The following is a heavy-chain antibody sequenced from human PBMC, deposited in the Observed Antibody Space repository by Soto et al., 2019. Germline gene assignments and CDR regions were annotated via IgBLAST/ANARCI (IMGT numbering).Heavy chain of an antibody. Sequence: QVQLVQSGAEVKKPGSSVKVSCKASGGAFSDYAFSWVRQAPGQGLEWLGGIMPIFRAPDYAQKFQGSVMITADEFTRTAYMEMNSLRSENTAVYYCESWLEGPDIGNYYAGMDVWGQGTTVTVS. V-gene: IGHV1-69*12. CDR1: GGAFSDYA. CDR3: ESWLEGPDIGNYYAGMDV. CDR2: IMPIFRAP. D-gene: IGHD3-3*01. J-gene: IGHJ6*02.